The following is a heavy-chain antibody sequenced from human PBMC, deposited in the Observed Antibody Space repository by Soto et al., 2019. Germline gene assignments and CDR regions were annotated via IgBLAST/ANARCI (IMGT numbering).Heavy chain of an antibody. CDR2: IYYNGAT. V-gene: IGHV4-59*01. Sequence: SETLSLTCSVSGGSISGSYWNWVRQPPGKRLEWIGYIYYNGATNYSPSLNNRVSISLDTSNSRFSLRLSSVTVADTAVYYCARVPDYWGQGILVTVSS. CDR3: ARVPDY. J-gene: IGHJ4*02. D-gene: IGHD2-2*01. CDR1: GGSISGSY.